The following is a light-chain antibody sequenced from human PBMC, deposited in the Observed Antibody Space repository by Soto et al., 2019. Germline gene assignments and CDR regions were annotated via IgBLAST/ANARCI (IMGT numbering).Light chain of an antibody. CDR3: QHYNSYSEA. Sequence: DIQFNQSPSFLSASVGDRVTITCRASQTISSWLAWYQQKPGKAPKLLIYKASTLKSGVPSRFSGSGSGTEFTLTISSLQPDDFATYYCQHYNSYSEAFGQGTKVDI. CDR2: KAS. V-gene: IGKV1-5*03. CDR1: QTISSW. J-gene: IGKJ1*01.